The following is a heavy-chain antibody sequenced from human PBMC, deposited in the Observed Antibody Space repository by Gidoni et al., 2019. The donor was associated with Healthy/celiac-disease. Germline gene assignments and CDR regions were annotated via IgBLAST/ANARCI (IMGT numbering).Heavy chain of an antibody. Sequence: QVQLVESGGGVVQPGRSLRLSCAASGFPFSSYARHWVRQAPGKGLEWVAVISYDGSNKYYADSVKGRFTISRDNSKNTLYLQMNSLRAEDTAVYYCARDALGGSYETLFDYWGQGTLVTVSS. CDR1: GFPFSSYA. V-gene: IGHV3-30-3*01. CDR2: ISYDGSNK. CDR3: ARDALGGSYETLFDY. J-gene: IGHJ4*02. D-gene: IGHD1-26*01.